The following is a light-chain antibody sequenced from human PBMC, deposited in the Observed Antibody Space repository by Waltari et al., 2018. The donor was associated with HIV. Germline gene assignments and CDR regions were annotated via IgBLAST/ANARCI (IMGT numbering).Light chain of an antibody. CDR2: RDD. CDR1: SSNIVRNY. V-gene: IGLV1-47*01. Sequence: QSVLIQPPSASGTPGQRVTISCSGGSSNIVRNYVYWYQQLPGTAPKLLIYRDDQRPSGVPDRFSGSKSGTSASLAISGLRSEDEADYYCAAWDDSLSGRVFGGGTRLTVL. CDR3: AAWDDSLSGRV. J-gene: IGLJ3*02.